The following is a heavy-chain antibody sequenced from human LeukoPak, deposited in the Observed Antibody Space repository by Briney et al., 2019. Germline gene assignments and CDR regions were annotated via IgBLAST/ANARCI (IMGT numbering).Heavy chain of an antibody. CDR1: GDSITSYY. V-gene: IGHV4-59*01. D-gene: IGHD6-19*01. CDR3: ARWSLHSSGWYFDF. Sequence: SETLSLTCSVSGDSITSYYWSWIRQPPGTGLQWIGYINYSGRANYNPSVKSRVTISVDTSKNQFSLKLISVTAADTAVYYCARWSLHSSGWYFDFWGQGALVTVSS. CDR2: INYSGRA. J-gene: IGHJ4*02.